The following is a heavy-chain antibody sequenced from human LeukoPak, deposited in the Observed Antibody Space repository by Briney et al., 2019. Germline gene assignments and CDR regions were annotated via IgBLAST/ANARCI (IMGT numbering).Heavy chain of an antibody. V-gene: IGHV4-59*11. CDR2: IYYSGST. CDR1: GGSISSHY. CDR3: ARDNIAAAAPNYYYYMDV. J-gene: IGHJ6*03. Sequence: PSETLSLTCTVSGGSISSHYWSWIRQPPGKGLEWIGYIYYSGSTNYNPSLKSRVTISVDTSKNQFSLKLSSVTAADTAVYYCARDNIAAAAPNYYYYMDVWGKGTTVTVSS. D-gene: IGHD6-13*01.